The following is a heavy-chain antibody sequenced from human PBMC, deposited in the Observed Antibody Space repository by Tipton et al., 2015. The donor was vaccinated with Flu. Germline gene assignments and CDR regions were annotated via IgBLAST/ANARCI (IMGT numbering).Heavy chain of an antibody. CDR2: IYYSGGST. Sequence: TLSLTCTVSGVSISSHYWSWIRQPAGKGLEWIGRIYYSGGSTDYNSSLKSRVTVSLDTSKNQFSLKLTSVTAADRAVYYCALSTTAHREFESWGQGTLVTVSS. V-gene: IGHV4-4*07. CDR3: ALSTTAHREFES. D-gene: IGHD1-1*01. J-gene: IGHJ4*02. CDR1: GVSISSHY.